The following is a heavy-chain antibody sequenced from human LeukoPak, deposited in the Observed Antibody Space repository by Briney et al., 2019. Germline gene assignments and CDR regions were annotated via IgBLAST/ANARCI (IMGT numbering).Heavy chain of an antibody. D-gene: IGHD6-13*01. V-gene: IGHV4-4*07. CDR2: IYTSGST. CDR3: AREHPGIAAAGTYYYYMDV. CDR1: GGSISSYY. J-gene: IGHJ6*03. Sequence: SETLSLTCTVSGGSISSYYWSWIRQPAGKGLEWIGRIYTSGSTNYNPSLKSRVTMSVDTSKNQFSLKLSSVTAADTAVYYCAREHPGIAAAGTYYYYMDVWGKGTTVTVSS.